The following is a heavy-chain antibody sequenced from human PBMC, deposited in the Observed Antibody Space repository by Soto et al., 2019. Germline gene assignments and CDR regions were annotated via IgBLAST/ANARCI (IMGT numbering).Heavy chain of an antibody. CDR2: IYPGDSDT. CDR1: GDSFTSFW. Sequence: PGESLKISCKVSGDSFTSFWIGWVRQMPGKGLEWLGSIYPGDSDTRYSPSFQGQVTISADKSITTAYLQWSSLKASDTAIYYCAKGAVAAQGWFDPWGQGTLVTVSS. CDR3: AKGAVAAQGWFDP. V-gene: IGHV5-51*01. D-gene: IGHD6-19*01. J-gene: IGHJ5*02.